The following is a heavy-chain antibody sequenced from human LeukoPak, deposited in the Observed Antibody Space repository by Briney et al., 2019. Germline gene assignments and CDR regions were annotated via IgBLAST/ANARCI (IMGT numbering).Heavy chain of an antibody. D-gene: IGHD3-22*01. CDR1: GYTFTGYY. V-gene: IGHV1-2*02. CDR3: ARGGSNYYDSSGYSAPVN. Sequence: ASVKVSCKASGYTFTGYYMHWVRQAPGQGLEWMGWINPNSGGTNYAQKFQGRVTMTRDTSISTAYMELSRLRSEDTAVYYCARGGSNYYDSSGYSAPVNWGQGTLVTVSS. CDR2: INPNSGGT. J-gene: IGHJ4*02.